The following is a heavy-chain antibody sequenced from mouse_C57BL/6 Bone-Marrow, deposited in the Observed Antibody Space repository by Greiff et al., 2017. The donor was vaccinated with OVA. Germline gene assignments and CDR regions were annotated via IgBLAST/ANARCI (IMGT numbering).Heavy chain of an antibody. D-gene: IGHD1-1*01. CDR1: GYAFSSSW. J-gene: IGHJ4*01. Sequence: QVQLKESGPELVKPGASVKISCKASGYAFSSSWMNWVKQRPGKGLEWIGRIYPGDGDTNYNGKFKGKATLTADKSSSTAYMQLSSLTSEDSAVYFCARKRITTVVATGDYAMDYWGQGTSVTVSS. CDR3: ARKRITTVVATGDYAMDY. V-gene: IGHV1-82*01. CDR2: IYPGDGDT.